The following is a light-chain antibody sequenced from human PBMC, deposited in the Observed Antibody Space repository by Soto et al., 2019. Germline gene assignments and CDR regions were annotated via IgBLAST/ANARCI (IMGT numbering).Light chain of an antibody. CDR3: STHTSTLVA. J-gene: IGLJ2*01. V-gene: IGLV2-14*03. CDR2: DVS. Sequence: QSALTQPASVSGSPGQSITISCTGTTSDVGAYNSVSWYQQHPGKAHKLMIYDVSYRPSGVSDRFYGSKSGDTASLTISGLQDEDDADDYCSTHTSTLVAFGGGTKLTVL. CDR1: TSDVGAYNS.